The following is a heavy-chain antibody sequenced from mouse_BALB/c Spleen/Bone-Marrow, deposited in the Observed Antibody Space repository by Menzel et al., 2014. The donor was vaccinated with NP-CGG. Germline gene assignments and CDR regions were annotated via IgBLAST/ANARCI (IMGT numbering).Heavy chain of an antibody. Sequence: EVQRVESGAELVKPGASVKLSCTASGFNIKDTYIHWVKRRPEQGLEWIGRIDPENGNIKYDPKFQVKATITADTSSNTACLQLSSLTSEDTAVYYCTRRGFDFWGQGTTLTVSS. CDR2: IDPENGNI. CDR3: TRRGFDF. CDR1: GFNIKDTY. V-gene: IGHV14-3*02. J-gene: IGHJ2*01.